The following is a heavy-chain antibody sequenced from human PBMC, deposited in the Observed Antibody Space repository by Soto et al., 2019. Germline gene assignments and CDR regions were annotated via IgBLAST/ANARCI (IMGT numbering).Heavy chain of an antibody. J-gene: IGHJ4*02. Sequence: GGSLRLSCAASGFTFSSYGMHWVRQAPGKGLEWVAVIWYDGSNKYYADSVKGRFTISRDNSKNTLYLQMNSLRAEDTAGYYCARGKEDYYDSSGEGSQHSYYFDYWGQGTLVTVSS. CDR3: ARGKEDYYDSSGEGSQHSYYFDY. CDR2: IWYDGSNK. V-gene: IGHV3-33*01. D-gene: IGHD3-22*01. CDR1: GFTFSSYG.